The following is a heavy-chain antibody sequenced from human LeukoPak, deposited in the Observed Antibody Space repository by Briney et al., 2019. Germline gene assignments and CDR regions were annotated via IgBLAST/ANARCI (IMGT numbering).Heavy chain of an antibody. D-gene: IGHD3-10*01. CDR2: ISGSGGST. CDR1: GSTFSSYA. V-gene: IGHV3-23*01. J-gene: IGHJ4*02. Sequence: GGSLRLSCAASGSTFSSYAMSWVRQAPGKGLEWVSAISGSGGSTYYADSVKGRFTISRDNSKNTLYLQMNSLRAEDTAVYYCAKELYGSGSYYNSYWGQGTLVTVSS. CDR3: AKELYGSGSYYNSY.